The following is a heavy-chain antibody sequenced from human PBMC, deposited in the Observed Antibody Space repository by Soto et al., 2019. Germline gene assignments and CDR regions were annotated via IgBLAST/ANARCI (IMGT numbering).Heavy chain of an antibody. CDR3: AREAMITFGGVIVPVDY. V-gene: IGHV3-30-3*01. J-gene: IGHJ4*02. Sequence: GGSLRLSCAASGFTFSSYAMHWVRQAPGKGLEWVAVISYDGSNKYYADSVKGRFTISRDNSKNTLYLQMNSLRAEDTAVYYCAREAMITFGGVIVPVDYWGQGTLVTVSS. D-gene: IGHD3-16*02. CDR2: ISYDGSNK. CDR1: GFTFSSYA.